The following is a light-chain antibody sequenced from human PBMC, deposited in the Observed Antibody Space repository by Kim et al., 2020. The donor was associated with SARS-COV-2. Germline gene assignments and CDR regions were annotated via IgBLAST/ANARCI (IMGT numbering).Light chain of an antibody. CDR1: QSVSSSY. V-gene: IGKV3-20*01. J-gene: IGKJ4*01. CDR2: GAS. CDR3: QQYGSSPLT. Sequence: SPGERATLCCRASQSVSSSYLAWYQQKPGQAPRLLIYGASSRATGIPDRFSGSGSGTDFTLTSSRLEPEDFAVYYCQQYGSSPLTFGGGTKVEIK.